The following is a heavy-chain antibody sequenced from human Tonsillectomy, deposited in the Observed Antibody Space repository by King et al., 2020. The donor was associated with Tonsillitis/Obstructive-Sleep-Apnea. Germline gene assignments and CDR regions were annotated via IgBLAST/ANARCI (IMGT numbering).Heavy chain of an antibody. D-gene: IGHD3-22*01. CDR2: IDWDDDK. V-gene: IGHV2-70*11. CDR3: ARMYYYYSRDNWFDP. Sequence: VTLRESGPALVKPTQTLTLTCTFSGFSLSTSGMCVSWIRQPPGKALEWLARIDWDDDKYYSTSLKTRLTISKDTSKNQVVLTMTNMDPVDTATYYCARMYYYYSRDNWFDPWGQGTLVTVSS. J-gene: IGHJ5*02. CDR1: GFSLSTSGMC.